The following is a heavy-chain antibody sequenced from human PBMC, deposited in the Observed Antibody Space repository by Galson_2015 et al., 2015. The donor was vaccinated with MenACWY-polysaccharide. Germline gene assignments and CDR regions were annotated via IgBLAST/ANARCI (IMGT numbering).Heavy chain of an antibody. J-gene: IGHJ6*02. CDR1: GYTFTSYY. CDR2: INPSGGST. D-gene: IGHD3-10*01. Sequence: SVKVSCKASGYTFTSYYMHWVRQAPGQGLEWMGIINPSGGSTSYAQKFQGRVTMTRDTSTSTAYMELSSLRSEDTAVYYCARERWFGELLYYMDVWGQGTTVTVSS. V-gene: IGHV1-46*01. CDR3: ARERWFGELLYYMDV.